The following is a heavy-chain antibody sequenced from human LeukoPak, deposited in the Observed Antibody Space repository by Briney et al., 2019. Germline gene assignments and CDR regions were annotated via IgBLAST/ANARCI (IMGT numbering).Heavy chain of an antibody. CDR3: ARDYYDSSGYRSSTFGMDV. Sequence: ASVKVSCKASGGTFSSYAISWVRQAPGQGLEWMGWINPNSGGTNYAQKFQGRVTMTRDTSISTAYMELSRLRSDDTAVYYCARDYYDSSGYRSSTFGMDVWGQGTTVTVSS. J-gene: IGHJ6*02. D-gene: IGHD3-22*01. V-gene: IGHV1-2*02. CDR1: GGTFSSYA. CDR2: INPNSGGT.